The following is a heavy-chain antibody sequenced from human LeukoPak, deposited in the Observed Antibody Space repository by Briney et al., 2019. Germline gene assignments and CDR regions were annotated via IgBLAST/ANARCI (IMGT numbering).Heavy chain of an antibody. CDR1: GGSVSSGSYY. Sequence: SETLSLTCTVSGGSVSSGSYYWSWIRQPPGKGLKWIGYIYYSGSTNYTPSLKSRVTISIDTPSNQFSLKLTSVIAADTAVYFCARVSTNGLCNWFDPWGQGTLVTVSS. CDR2: IYYSGST. D-gene: IGHD2-8*01. J-gene: IGHJ5*02. V-gene: IGHV4-61*01. CDR3: ARVSTNGLCNWFDP.